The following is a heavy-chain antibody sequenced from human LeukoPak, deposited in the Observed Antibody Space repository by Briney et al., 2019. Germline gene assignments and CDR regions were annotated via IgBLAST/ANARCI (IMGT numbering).Heavy chain of an antibody. CDR1: GFTFSSYS. CDR2: ISSSSSYI. J-gene: IGHJ4*02. V-gene: IGHV3-21*01. D-gene: IGHD1-26*01. Sequence: GGSLRLSCAASGFTFSSYSMNWVRQAPGKGLEWVSSISSSSSYIYYADSVKGRFTISRDNAKNSLYLQMNSLRAEDTAVYYCARDPYSGSFDFGPFDYWAREPWSPSPQ. CDR3: ARDPYSGSFDFGPFDY.